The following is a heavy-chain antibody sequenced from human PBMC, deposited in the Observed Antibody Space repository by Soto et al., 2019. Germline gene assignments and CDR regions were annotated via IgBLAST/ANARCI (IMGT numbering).Heavy chain of an antibody. D-gene: IGHD3-3*01. CDR1: GRTFSTHA. CDR3: ARAAFRSGYYGYYYGMDV. CDR2: IIPTLGTP. V-gene: IGHV1-69*01. Sequence: QVQLVQSGAEVKKPGSSVKVSCKASGRTFSTHAISWVRQAPGQGLEWLGGIIPTLGTPNYAQKFQGIVTVTADEYTSTAYMELSRLTSEDTAVYYCARAAFRSGYYGYYYGMDVWGQGTAVNV. J-gene: IGHJ6*02.